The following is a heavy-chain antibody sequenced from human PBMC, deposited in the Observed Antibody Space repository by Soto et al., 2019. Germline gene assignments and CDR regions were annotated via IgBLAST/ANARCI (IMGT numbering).Heavy chain of an antibody. Sequence: ASVKVSCKASGYTFTSYDINWVRQATGQGLEWMGWMNPNSGNTGYAQKFQGRVTMTRNTSISTAYMELSSLRSEDTAVYYCARDGPHYYDSSGYHYYYYYGMDVWGQGTTVTVSS. CDR2: MNPNSGNT. V-gene: IGHV1-8*01. CDR1: GYTFTSYD. D-gene: IGHD3-22*01. J-gene: IGHJ6*02. CDR3: ARDGPHYYDSSGYHYYYYYGMDV.